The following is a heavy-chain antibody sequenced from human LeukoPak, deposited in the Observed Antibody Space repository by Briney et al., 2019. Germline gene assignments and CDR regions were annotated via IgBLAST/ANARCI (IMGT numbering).Heavy chain of an antibody. Sequence: SVKVSCKASGGTFSSYAISWVRQAPGQGLEWMGGIIPIFGTANYAQKFQGRVTITSDESTSTAYMELSSLRSEDTAVYYCARGLDSSGYYDYYYYYMDVWGKGTTVTVSS. V-gene: IGHV1-69*13. CDR2: IIPIFGTA. CDR3: ARGLDSSGYYDYYYYYMDV. J-gene: IGHJ6*03. D-gene: IGHD3-22*01. CDR1: GGTFSSYA.